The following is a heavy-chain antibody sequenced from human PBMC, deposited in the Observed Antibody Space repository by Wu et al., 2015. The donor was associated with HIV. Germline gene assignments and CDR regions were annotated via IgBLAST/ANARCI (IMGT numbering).Heavy chain of an antibody. CDR3: ARSHKWLRLRYEGNFDY. CDR2: INPNNGGT. CDR1: GYTFTGDY. V-gene: IGHV1-2*02. J-gene: IGHJ4*02. Sequence: QVQLVQSGAEMKKPGASVNISCKASGYTFTGDYMHWVRQAPGQGLEWMGYINPNNGGTNYAQKFQGRVTMTRDTSINTTYMEMSRLTSDDTAVYYCARSHKWLRLRYEGNFDYWGQGTLVTVSS. D-gene: IGHD5-12*01.